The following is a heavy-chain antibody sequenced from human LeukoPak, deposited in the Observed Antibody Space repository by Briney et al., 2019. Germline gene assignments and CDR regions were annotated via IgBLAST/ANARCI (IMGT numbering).Heavy chain of an antibody. CDR2: INSDGSST. J-gene: IGHJ6*03. Sequence: GGSLRLSCAASGFTFSSYWMHWVRQAPGKGLVWVSRINSDGSSTNYADSVKGRFTTSRDNAKNTLSLQMKSLRAEDTAVYYCARVLRDRIYYYYYMDVWGKGTTVTISS. CDR3: ARVLRDRIYYYYYMDV. V-gene: IGHV3-74*01. CDR1: GFTFSSYW.